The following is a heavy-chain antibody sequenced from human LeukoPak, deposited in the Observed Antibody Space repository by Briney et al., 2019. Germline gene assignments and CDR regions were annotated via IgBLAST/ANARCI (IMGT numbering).Heavy chain of an antibody. CDR1: GGSISSSSYY. D-gene: IGHD4-17*01. CDR3: ARHDGDYDVDYMDV. CDR2: IHYSGST. V-gene: IGHV4-39*01. J-gene: IGHJ6*03. Sequence: KPSETLSLTCTVSGGSISSSSYYWGWIRQPPGKGLEWIGSIHYSGSTYYNPSLKSRVTISVDTSKNQFSLKLSSVTAADTAVYYCARHDGDYDVDYMDVWGKGTTVTISS.